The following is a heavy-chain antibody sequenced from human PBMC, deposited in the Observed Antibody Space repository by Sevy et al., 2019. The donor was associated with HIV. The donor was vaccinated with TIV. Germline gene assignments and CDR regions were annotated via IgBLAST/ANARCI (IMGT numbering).Heavy chain of an antibody. CDR3: AKDTGSSGYDHYGLDV. Sequence: GGSLRLSCVASGFTFSNYGTLWVRQAPGKGLEWVAITSYNEGGENYADSVKGRFTISRDNSNNTVYLQMYRLTTEDTGVYYCAKDTGSSGYDHYGLDVWGQGTTVTVSS. D-gene: IGHD6-19*01. CDR1: GFTFSNYG. J-gene: IGHJ6*02. V-gene: IGHV3-30*18. CDR2: TSYNEGGE.